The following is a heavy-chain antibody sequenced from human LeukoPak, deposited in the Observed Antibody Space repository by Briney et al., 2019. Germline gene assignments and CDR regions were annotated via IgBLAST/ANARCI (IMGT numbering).Heavy chain of an antibody. D-gene: IGHD5-12*01. Sequence: AASVKVSCAASGYTLTSYDINWVRQATGQGLEWMGWMNPNSGNTGYAQKFQGRVTITRNTSISTAYMELSSLRSEDTAVYYCARGLLAGWLRHLYVYYFDYWGQGTLVTVSS. V-gene: IGHV1-8*03. CDR1: GYTLTSYD. J-gene: IGHJ4*02. CDR2: MNPNSGNT. CDR3: ARGLLAGWLRHLYVYYFDY.